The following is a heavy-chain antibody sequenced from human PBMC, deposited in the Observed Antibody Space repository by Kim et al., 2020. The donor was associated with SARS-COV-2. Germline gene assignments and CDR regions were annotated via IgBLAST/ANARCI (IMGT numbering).Heavy chain of an antibody. Sequence: STPSLMRRVTISVDASKSQFSLKLNSVTAADTAVYYCARGSKGGGSYLNYWGRGTLVTVSS. CDR3: ARGSKGGGSYLNY. J-gene: IGHJ4*01. V-gene: IGHV4-34*01. D-gene: IGHD3-16*01.